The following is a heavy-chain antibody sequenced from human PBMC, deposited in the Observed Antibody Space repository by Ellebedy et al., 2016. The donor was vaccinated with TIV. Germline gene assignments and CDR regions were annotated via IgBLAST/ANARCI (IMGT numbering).Heavy chain of an antibody. Sequence: SGPTLVKPTQTLTLTCTFSGFSLTTRPVGVGWIRQPPGRALEWLALIYWDDDKRYSPSLKNRLTITKDTTKNQVFLTMTNMDPVDTATYYCAHRRVWNSYGPKHMDVWGQGTTVTVSS. J-gene: IGHJ6*02. V-gene: IGHV2-5*02. CDR2: IYWDDDK. D-gene: IGHD5-18*01. CDR1: GFSLTTRPVG. CDR3: AHRRVWNSYGPKHMDV.